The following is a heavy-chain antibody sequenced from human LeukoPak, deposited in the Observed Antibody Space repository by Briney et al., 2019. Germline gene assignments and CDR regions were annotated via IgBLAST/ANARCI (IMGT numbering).Heavy chain of an antibody. CDR3: AKEGTTTVTTCFDY. D-gene: IGHD4-17*01. CDR1: GFTFSSYA. Sequence: GGSLRLSCAASGFTFSSYAMTWVRQAPGEGLEWVSAISPSGENTYYAGSVKGRITISRDNSENTVYLQMNSLRVEDTAVYYCAKEGTTTVTTCFDYWGQGTLVTVSS. V-gene: IGHV3-23*01. CDR2: ISPSGENT. J-gene: IGHJ4*02.